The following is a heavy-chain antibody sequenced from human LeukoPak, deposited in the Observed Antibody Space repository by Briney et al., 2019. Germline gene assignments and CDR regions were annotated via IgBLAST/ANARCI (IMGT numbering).Heavy chain of an antibody. J-gene: IGHJ6*03. D-gene: IGHD6-19*01. CDR2: INHSGST. V-gene: IGHV4-34*01. Sequence: SETLSLTCAVYGGSFSGYYWSWIRQPPGKGLEWIGEINHSGSTNYNPSLKSRVTISVDTSTNQFSLKLSSVTAADTAVYYCARGTYSSGWSNYYYYMDVWGKGTTVTVSS. CDR3: ARGTYSSGWSNYYYYMDV. CDR1: GGSFSGYY.